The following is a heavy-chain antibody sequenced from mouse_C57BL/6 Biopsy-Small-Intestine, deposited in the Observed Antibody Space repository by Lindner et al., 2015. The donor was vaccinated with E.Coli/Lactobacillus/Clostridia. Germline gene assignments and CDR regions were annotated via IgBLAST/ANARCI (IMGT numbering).Heavy chain of an antibody. CDR3: ARQDYGYTYYAMDY. J-gene: IGHJ4*01. Sequence: VQLQESGPVLVKPGASVKMSCKASGYTFTDYYMNWVKQSHGKSLEWIGVINPYNGGTSYNQKFKGKATLTVDKSSSTAYMELNSLTSEDSAVYYCARQDYGYTYYAMDYWGQGTSVTVSS. V-gene: IGHV1-19*01. CDR2: INPYNGGT. CDR1: GYTFTDYY. D-gene: IGHD2-2*01.